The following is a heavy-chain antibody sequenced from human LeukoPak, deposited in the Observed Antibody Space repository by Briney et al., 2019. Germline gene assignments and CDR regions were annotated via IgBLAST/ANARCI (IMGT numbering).Heavy chain of an antibody. D-gene: IGHD3-3*01. V-gene: IGHV4-39*01. CDR2: IYYSGST. J-gene: IGHJ4*02. Sequence: SETLSGTCTVSGGSISSSSYYWGWIRQPPGKGLEWIGSIYYSGSTYYNPSLKSRVTISVDTSKNQFSLKLSSVTAADTAVYYCARTIFGVVIPYYFDYWGQGTLVTVSS. CDR3: ARTIFGVVIPYYFDY. CDR1: GGSISSSSYY.